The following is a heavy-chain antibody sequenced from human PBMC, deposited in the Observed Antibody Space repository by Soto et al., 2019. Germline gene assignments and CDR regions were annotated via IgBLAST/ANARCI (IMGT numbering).Heavy chain of an antibody. D-gene: IGHD1-7*01. CDR3: ARDGIGGTVFRGYLDY. V-gene: IGHV3-33*01. Sequence: QEQLVESGGGVVQPGTSLRLSCAVPGGIFHGYGMHWVRQAPGKGLEWVAIIRFDGSNEEYADSVKGRFTISRDNSKNTWYLQMNTLGAEETAVYYCARDGIGGTVFRGYLDYWGRGTVVTVSS. CDR1: GGIFHGYG. J-gene: IGHJ4*02. CDR2: IRFDGSNE.